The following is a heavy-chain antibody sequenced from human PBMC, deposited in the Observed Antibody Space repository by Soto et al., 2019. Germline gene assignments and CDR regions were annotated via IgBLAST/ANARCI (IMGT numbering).Heavy chain of an antibody. D-gene: IGHD3-10*01. CDR2: IYYSGST. CDR1: GGSISSYY. J-gene: IGHJ4*02. V-gene: IGHV4-59*01. CDR3: ARGQPTYYYGSGSYYINY. Sequence: SETLSLTCTVSGGSISSYYWSWIRQPPGKGLEWIGYIYYSGSTNYNPSLKSRVTISVDTSKNQFSLKLSSVTAADTAVYYCARGQPTYYYGSGSYYINYWGQGTLVTVSS.